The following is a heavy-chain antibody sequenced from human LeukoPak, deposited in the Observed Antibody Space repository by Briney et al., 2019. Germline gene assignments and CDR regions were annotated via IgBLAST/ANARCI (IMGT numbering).Heavy chain of an antibody. CDR2: IYYSGST. V-gene: IGHV4-39*07. CDR3: ARGGDCGGDCYPDAFDI. CDR1: GGSISSYY. J-gene: IGHJ3*02. Sequence: SETLSLTCTVSGGSISSYYWGWIRQPPGKGLEWIGSIYYSGSTYYNPSLKSRVTISVDTSKNQFSLKLSSVTAADTAVYYCARGGDCGGDCYPDAFDIWGQGTMVTVSS. D-gene: IGHD2-21*02.